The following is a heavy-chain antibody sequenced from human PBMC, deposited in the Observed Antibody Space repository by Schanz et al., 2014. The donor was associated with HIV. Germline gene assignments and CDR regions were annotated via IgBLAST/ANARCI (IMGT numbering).Heavy chain of an antibody. D-gene: IGHD3-10*01. V-gene: IGHV3-30*02. J-gene: IGHJ4*02. CDR1: TFAFSAYS. CDR3: AKSGNGRSLDF. Sequence: VHLVESGGGLVRPGGSLRLSCATSTFAFSAYSMNWVRQAPGKGLEWVAIIWYDGSNKYYADSVKGRFSISRDNSKNTLYLQMNSLRAEDTAVFYCAKSGNGRSLDFWGQGTLLTVSS. CDR2: IWYDGSNK.